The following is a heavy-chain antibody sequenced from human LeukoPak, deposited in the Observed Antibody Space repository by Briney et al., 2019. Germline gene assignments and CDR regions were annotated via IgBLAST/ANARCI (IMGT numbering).Heavy chain of an antibody. J-gene: IGHJ6*04. CDR2: IYSGGST. D-gene: IGHD5-12*01. CDR1: GFTVSSNY. V-gene: IGHV3-53*01. CDR3: ARDALGYGGQNYGMDV. Sequence: GGSLRHSCAASGFTVSSNYMSWVRQAPGKGLEWVSVIYSGGSTYYADSVKGRFTISRDNSKNTLYLQMNSLRAEDTAVYYCARDALGYGGQNYGMDVWGKGTTVTVSS.